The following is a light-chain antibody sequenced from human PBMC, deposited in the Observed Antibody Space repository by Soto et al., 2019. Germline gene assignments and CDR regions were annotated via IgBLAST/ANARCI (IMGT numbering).Light chain of an antibody. J-gene: IGKJ4*01. V-gene: IGKV3-11*01. CDR1: QSVGSY. CDR3: QQRSSWPLT. Sequence: EIVLTQSPATLSLSPGERATLSCRASQSVGSYFASYHQKPGEAPRLLLYDAFSRATGIPARFSSSGSGTDFTLTISSLQPEDFAAYYCQQRSSWPLTFGGGTMVEIK. CDR2: DAF.